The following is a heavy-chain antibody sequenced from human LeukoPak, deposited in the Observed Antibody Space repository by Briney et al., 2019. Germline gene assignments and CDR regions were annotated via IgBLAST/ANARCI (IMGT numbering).Heavy chain of an antibody. V-gene: IGHV4-39*01. Sequence: SETLSLTCTVSGGSISSSSYYWGWIRQPPGKGLEWIGSIYYSGSTYYNPSLKSRVTISVDTSKNQLSLKLSSVTAADTAVYYCARHSFIAAAVDYWGQGTLVTVSS. J-gene: IGHJ4*02. CDR2: IYYSGST. CDR1: GGSISSSSYY. CDR3: ARHSFIAAAVDY. D-gene: IGHD6-13*01.